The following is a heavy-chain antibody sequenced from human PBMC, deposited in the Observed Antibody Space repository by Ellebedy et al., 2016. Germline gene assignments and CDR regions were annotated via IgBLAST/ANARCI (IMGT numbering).Heavy chain of an antibody. CDR2: ITGDTAAT. CDR3: VKGASSGSWVTMEY. D-gene: IGHD6-13*01. V-gene: IGHV3-23*01. Sequence: GESLKISCAASGFTFSTYPMSWIRQAAGEGLEWVSAITGDTAATYYADSVKGRFTISRDNSRNTLYLQMNSLRVEDTALYYCVKGASSGSWVTMEYWGQGALVTVSS. CDR1: GFTFSTYP. J-gene: IGHJ4*02.